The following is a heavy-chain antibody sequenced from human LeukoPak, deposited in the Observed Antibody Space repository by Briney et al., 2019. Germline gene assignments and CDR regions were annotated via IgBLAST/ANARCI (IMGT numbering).Heavy chain of an antibody. Sequence: SQTLSLTCAISGDSVSSNSAAWNWIRQSPSRGLEWLGRTYYRSKWYNDYAVSVKSRITINPDTSKNQFSLQLNSVTPEDTAVYYCARDLGTAMDDRYYMDVWGKGTTVTVSS. J-gene: IGHJ6*03. CDR2: TYYRSKWYN. D-gene: IGHD5-18*01. CDR1: GDSVSSNSAA. V-gene: IGHV6-1*01. CDR3: ARDLGTAMDDRYYMDV.